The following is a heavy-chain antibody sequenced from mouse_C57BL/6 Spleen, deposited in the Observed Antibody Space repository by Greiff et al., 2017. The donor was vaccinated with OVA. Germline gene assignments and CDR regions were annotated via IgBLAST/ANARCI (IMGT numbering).Heavy chain of an antibody. V-gene: IGHV2-9-1*01. D-gene: IGHD3-2*02. Sequence: VKLVESGPGLVAPSQSLSITCTVSGFSLTSYAISWVRQPPGKGLEWLGVIWTGGGTNYNSALKSRLSISKDNSKSQVFLKMNSLQTDDTARYYCARKVSSGYGYYFDYWGQGTTLTVSS. J-gene: IGHJ2*01. CDR2: IWTGGGT. CDR1: GFSLTSYA. CDR3: ARKVSSGYGYYFDY.